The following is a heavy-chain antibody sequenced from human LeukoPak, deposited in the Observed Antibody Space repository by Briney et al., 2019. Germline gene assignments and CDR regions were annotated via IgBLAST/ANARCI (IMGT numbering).Heavy chain of an antibody. J-gene: IGHJ4*02. CDR2: IYSGGST. CDR1: GFFVDSNY. V-gene: IGHV3-66*01. D-gene: IGHD1-26*01. CDR3: ARDTEWELPDY. Sequence: GGSLRLSCATSGFFVDSNYLTWVRQAPGKGLEWVSLIYSGGSTFYADSVKGRFTISRDSSKNMLYLQMNSLRAEDTAVYYCARDTEWELPDYWGQGTLVTVSS.